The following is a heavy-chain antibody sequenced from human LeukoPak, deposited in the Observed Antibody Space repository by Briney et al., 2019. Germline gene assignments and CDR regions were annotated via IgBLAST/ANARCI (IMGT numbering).Heavy chain of an antibody. D-gene: IGHD2-2*01. J-gene: IGHJ1*01. CDR1: GGSISGYY. V-gene: IGHV4-59*08. CDR3: ARQAVPVAKYFQH. CDR2: IYNSGIT. Sequence: SETLSLTCTVSGGSISGYYWTWIRQLPGKGLEWIGYIYNSGITNYNPSLKSRVTVSVDTSKNQFSLRLTSVTAADTAVYYCARQAVPVAKYFQHWGQGTLVTVSS.